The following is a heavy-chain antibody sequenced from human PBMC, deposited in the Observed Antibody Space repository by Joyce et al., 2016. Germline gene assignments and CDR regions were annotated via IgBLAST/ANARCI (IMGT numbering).Heavy chain of an antibody. D-gene: IGHD3-16*01. CDR3: AREIWGPRE. V-gene: IGHV3-7*01. CDR2: INKDGGAQ. J-gene: IGHJ4*02. CDR1: GFTFTRYW. Sequence: EVQLVESGGGWVQPGESLTLSCAASGFTFTRYWMTWVRQAPGKGLEWVGNINKDGGAQNSVDSVEGRFTISRDNARNSVYLHISSLRGDDTAVYYCAREIWGPREWGQGTLVTVSS.